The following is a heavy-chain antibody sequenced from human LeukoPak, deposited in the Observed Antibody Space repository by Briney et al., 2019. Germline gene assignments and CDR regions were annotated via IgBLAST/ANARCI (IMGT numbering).Heavy chain of an antibody. D-gene: IGHD5-12*01. CDR3: ARGPPRGYSGYGRGMDV. J-gene: IGHJ6*02. CDR1: GGSFSGYY. Sequence: SETLSLTCAVYGGSFSGYYWSWIRQPPGKGLEWIGEINHSGSTNYNPSLKSRVTISVDTSKNQFSLKLSSVTAADTAVYYRARGPPRGYSGYGRGMDVWGQGTTVTVSS. CDR2: INHSGST. V-gene: IGHV4-34*01.